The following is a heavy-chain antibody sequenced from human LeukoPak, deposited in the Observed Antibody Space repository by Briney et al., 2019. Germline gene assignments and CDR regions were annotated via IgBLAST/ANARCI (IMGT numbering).Heavy chain of an antibody. J-gene: IGHJ4*02. CDR3: ARVSSEQWLVPDGPLDY. CDR2: IYTSGST. D-gene: IGHD6-19*01. V-gene: IGHV4-4*07. CDR1: GGSISSYS. Sequence: SETLSLTCTVSGGSISSYSWNWIRQPAGKGLEWIGRIYTSGSTNYNPSLKSRVTMSVDTSKNQFSLKLSSVTAADTAVYYCARVSSEQWLVPDGPLDYWGQGTLVTVSS.